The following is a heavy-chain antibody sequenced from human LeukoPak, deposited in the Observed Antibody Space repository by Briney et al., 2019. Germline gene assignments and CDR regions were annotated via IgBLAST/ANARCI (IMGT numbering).Heavy chain of an antibody. J-gene: IGHJ4*02. CDR3: ATDTAVLDFGELRDY. CDR1: GYTLTELS. V-gene: IGHV1-24*01. CDR2: FDPEDGET. Sequence: GASVKVSCKVSGYTLTELSMHWVRQAPGKGLEWMGGFDPEDGETIYAQKFQGRVTMTEDTSTDTAYMELSSLRSEDTAVYYCATDTAVLDFGELRDYWGQGTLVTVSS. D-gene: IGHD3-10*01.